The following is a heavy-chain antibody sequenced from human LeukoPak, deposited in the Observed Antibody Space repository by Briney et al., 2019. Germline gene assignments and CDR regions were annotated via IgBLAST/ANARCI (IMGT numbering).Heavy chain of an antibody. V-gene: IGHV3-9*01. CDR2: ISWNSGKI. D-gene: IGHD3-10*01. J-gene: IGHJ4*02. CDR3: AKDIGYGSGSYYNFDS. Sequence: GGSLRLSCAASAFSFDDYAMHWVRQAPGKGLEWVSGISWNSGKIDYADSVKGRFTISRDNAKNILYLQMNSLRAEDTALYYCAKDIGYGSGSYYNFDSWGQGTLVTVSS. CDR1: AFSFDDYA.